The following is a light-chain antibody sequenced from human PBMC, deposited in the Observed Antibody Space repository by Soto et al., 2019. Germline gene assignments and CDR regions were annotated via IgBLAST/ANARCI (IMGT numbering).Light chain of an antibody. CDR3: SSYTSSSTLV. V-gene: IGLV2-14*04. J-gene: IGLJ1*01. CDR1: SSDVGGYNY. CDR2: DVS. Sequence: GGSSRIIRNRTSSDVGGYNYVSWYQQHPGKAPKLMIYDVSNRPSGVSNRFSGSKSGNTASLTISGLQAEDEADYYCSSYTSSSTLVFGTGTKVTVL.